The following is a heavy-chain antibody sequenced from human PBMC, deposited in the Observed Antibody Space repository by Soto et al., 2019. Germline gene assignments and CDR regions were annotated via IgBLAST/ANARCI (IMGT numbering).Heavy chain of an antibody. CDR1: GYTFSSYG. Sequence: QVHLVQSGGEVKKPGASVKVSCTASGYTFSSYGISWVRQAPGQGLEWMGWISAFNGNTNSVQRLQGRVALTTDASTSTAYMELRSLRSDDTAVYYCARGGDDYYGLDVWGPGATVTVSS. CDR2: ISAFNGNT. D-gene: IGHD3-16*01. J-gene: IGHJ6*02. V-gene: IGHV1-18*01. CDR3: ARGGDDYYGLDV.